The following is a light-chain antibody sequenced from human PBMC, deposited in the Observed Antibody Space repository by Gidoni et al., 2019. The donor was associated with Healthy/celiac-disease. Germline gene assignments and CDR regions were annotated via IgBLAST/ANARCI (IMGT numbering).Light chain of an antibody. Sequence: EIVLTQSPGTLSLSPWERATLSCRASQSVSSSYFAWYQQKPGQAPRLLIYGASSRATGIPDRVSGSGSGTDFTLTISRLEPEDFAVYYCQQYGSSPRTFGQGTKVEIK. J-gene: IGKJ1*01. CDR3: QQYGSSPRT. CDR1: QSVSSSY. CDR2: GAS. V-gene: IGKV3-20*01.